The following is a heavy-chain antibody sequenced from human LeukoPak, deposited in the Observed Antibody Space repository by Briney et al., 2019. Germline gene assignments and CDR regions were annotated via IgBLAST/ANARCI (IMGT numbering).Heavy chain of an antibody. Sequence: SETLSLTCTVSGGSISSGSYYWSWIRQPAGKGLEWIGRIYTSGSTHYNPSLKSRVTISVDTSKNQFSLKLRSVTAADTAVYYCARYSGSYPHDAFEIWGQGTMVTVSS. CDR3: ARYSGSYPHDAFEI. CDR1: GGSISSGSYY. J-gene: IGHJ3*02. D-gene: IGHD1-26*01. CDR2: IYTSGST. V-gene: IGHV4-61*02.